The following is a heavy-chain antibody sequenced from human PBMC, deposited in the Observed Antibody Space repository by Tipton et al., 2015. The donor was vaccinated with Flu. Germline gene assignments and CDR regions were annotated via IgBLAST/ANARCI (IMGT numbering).Heavy chain of an antibody. CDR3: AGSIGFGYYFDY. CDR1: GGSISSGGYY. D-gene: IGHD3-10*01. J-gene: IGHJ4*02. Sequence: LRLSCTVSGGSISSGGYYWSWIRQHPGKGLEWIGYIYYSGSTYYNPSLKSRVTISVDTSKNQFSLKLGSVTAADTAVYYCAGSIGFGYYFDYWGQGTLVTVSS. V-gene: IGHV4-31*03. CDR2: IYYSGST.